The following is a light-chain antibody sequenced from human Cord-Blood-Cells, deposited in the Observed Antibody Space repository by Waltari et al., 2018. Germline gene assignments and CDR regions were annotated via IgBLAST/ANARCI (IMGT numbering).Light chain of an antibody. CDR3: QQYNSYPWT. V-gene: IGKV1-5*01. CDR1: QSISSW. CDR2: DAS. J-gene: IGKJ1*01. Sequence: DIQMTQSPSPLSASVGARVTITCRASQSISSWLAWYQQKPRKAPKLLIYDASSLESGVPSRFSGSGSGTEFTLTISSLQPDDFATYYCQQYNSYPWTFGQGTKVEIK.